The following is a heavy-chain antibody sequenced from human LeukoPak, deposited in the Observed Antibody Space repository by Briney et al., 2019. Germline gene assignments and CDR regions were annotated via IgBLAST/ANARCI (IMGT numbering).Heavy chain of an antibody. Sequence: PSETLSLTCTVSGGSISSYYWSWLRQPPGKGLEWIGYIYYSGSTNYNPSLKSRVTISVDTSKNQFSLKLSSVTAADTAVYYCARHLTTEYYYYGMDVWGQGTTVTVSS. CDR2: IYYSGST. J-gene: IGHJ6*02. CDR1: GGSISSYY. D-gene: IGHD4-11*01. CDR3: ARHLTTEYYYYGMDV. V-gene: IGHV4-59*08.